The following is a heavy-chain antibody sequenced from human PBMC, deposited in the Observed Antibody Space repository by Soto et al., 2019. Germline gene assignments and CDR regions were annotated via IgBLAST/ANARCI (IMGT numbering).Heavy chain of an antibody. V-gene: IGHV3-7*05. Sequence: EVQLVESGGGLVQPGGSLRLSCAASGFTFSSSWMSWVRQAPGKGPEWVANIKPAGGETYYVDSVKGRFTISRDNAKNSLYLQMNILGVEDTAVYYCAVERDYGWDYWGQGTLVTVSS. CDR1: GFTFSSSW. CDR3: AVERDYGWDY. J-gene: IGHJ4*02. CDR2: IKPAGGET. D-gene: IGHD4-17*01.